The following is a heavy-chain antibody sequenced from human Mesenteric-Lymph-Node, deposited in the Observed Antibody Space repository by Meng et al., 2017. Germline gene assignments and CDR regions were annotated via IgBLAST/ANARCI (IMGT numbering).Heavy chain of an antibody. J-gene: IGHJ6*02. CDR3: ARGRGAAAGVSYYGMDV. V-gene: IGHV4-59*12. Sequence: SETLSLTCTVSGGSISSYYWSWIRQPPGKGLEWIGYIYYSGSTNYNPSLKSRVTISVDTSKNQFSLKLSSVTAADTAVYYCARGRGAAAGVSYYGMDVWGQGTTVTVSS. D-gene: IGHD6-13*01. CDR2: IYYSGST. CDR1: GGSISSYY.